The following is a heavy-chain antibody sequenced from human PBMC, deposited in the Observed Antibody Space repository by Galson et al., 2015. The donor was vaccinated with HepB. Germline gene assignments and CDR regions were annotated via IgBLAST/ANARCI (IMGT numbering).Heavy chain of an antibody. Sequence: SLRLSCAASGFTFSGSAMHWVRQASGKGLEWVGRIRSKANSYATAYAASVKGRFTISRDDSKNTAYLQMNSLKTEDTAVYYCTRRNSSSDYWGQGTLVTVSS. CDR1: GFTFSGSA. J-gene: IGHJ4*02. V-gene: IGHV3-73*01. CDR3: TRRNSSSDY. D-gene: IGHD6-6*01. CDR2: IRSKANSYAT.